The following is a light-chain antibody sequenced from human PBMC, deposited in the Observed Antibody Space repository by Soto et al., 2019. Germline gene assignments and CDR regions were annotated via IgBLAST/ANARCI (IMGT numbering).Light chain of an antibody. CDR2: GAS. Sequence: EIVLTQSPGTLSLSPGERATVSCRASQSVSSSYLAWYQQKPGQAPRLLIYGASSRATGIPDRFSGSGSGTDFTLSISRLEPEDFAVYYCQQYGNSVVSFGGGTKVEI. J-gene: IGKJ4*01. V-gene: IGKV3-20*01. CDR3: QQYGNSVVS. CDR1: QSVSSSY.